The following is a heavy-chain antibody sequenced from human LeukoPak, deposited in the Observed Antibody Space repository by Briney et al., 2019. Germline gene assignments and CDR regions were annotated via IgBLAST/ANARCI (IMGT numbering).Heavy chain of an antibody. V-gene: IGHV1-69*04. CDR3: ARDLGDGYNLNWFDP. CDR2: IIPIFGIA. CDR1: GGTFSSYA. Sequence: ASVKVSCKASGGTFSSYAISWVRQAPGQGLEWMGRIIPIFGIANYAQKFQGRVTITADKPTSTAYMELSSLRSEDTAVYYCARDLGDGYNLNWFDPWGQGTLVTVSS. D-gene: IGHD5-24*01. J-gene: IGHJ5*02.